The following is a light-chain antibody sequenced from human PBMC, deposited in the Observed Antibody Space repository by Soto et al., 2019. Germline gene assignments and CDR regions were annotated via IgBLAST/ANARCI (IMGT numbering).Light chain of an antibody. CDR2: LXA. CDR1: HVICGY. V-gene: IGKV1-9*01. J-gene: IGKJ4*02. CDR3: QQLRTDTPT. Sequence: DIQLTQSPFSLSASVGDRVTITSXASHVICGYLAWYQQKAGEPPKLXXVLXATLQRGGPSRFSGSGSETAFPLTIRRRHASQFADDDFQQLRTDTPTFGGGTKV.